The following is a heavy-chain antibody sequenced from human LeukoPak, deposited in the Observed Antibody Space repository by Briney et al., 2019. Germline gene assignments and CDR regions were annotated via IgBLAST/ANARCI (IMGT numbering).Heavy chain of an antibody. Sequence: PSETLSLTRAVSGGSISSGGYYWSWIRQHPGKGLEWLGYIYYSGSTYYNPSLKSRVTISVDTSKNQFSLKLSSVTAADTAVYYCASRPYYDFWSGYYAPFDYWGQGTLVTVSS. CDR1: GGSISSGGYY. V-gene: IGHV4-31*11. D-gene: IGHD3-3*01. CDR3: ASRPYYDFWSGYYAPFDY. CDR2: IYYSGST. J-gene: IGHJ4*02.